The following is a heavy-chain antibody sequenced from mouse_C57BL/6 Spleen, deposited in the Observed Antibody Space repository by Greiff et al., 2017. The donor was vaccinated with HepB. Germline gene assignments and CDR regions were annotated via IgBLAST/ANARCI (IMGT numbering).Heavy chain of an antibody. D-gene: IGHD2-1*01. V-gene: IGHV14-1*01. J-gene: IGHJ2*01. Sequence: VHVKQSGAELVRPGASVKLSCTASGFNIKDYYMHWVKQRPEQGLEWIGRIDPEDGDTEYAPKFQGKATMTADTSSNTAYLQLSSLTSEDTAVYYCTLYYGNLDYWGQGTTLTVSS. CDR3: TLYYGNLDY. CDR1: GFNIKDYY. CDR2: IDPEDGDT.